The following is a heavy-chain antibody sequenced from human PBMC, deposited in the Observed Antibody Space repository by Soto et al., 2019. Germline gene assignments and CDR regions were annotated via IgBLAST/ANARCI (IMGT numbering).Heavy chain of an antibody. V-gene: IGHV3-30*18. CDR2: ISYDGSNK. CDR3: AKGADYGDYHDY. D-gene: IGHD4-17*01. J-gene: IGHJ4*02. Sequence: GGSLRLSCAASGFTLSSYGMHWVRQAPGKGLEWVAVISYDGSNKYYADSVKGRFTISRDNSKNTLYLQMNSLRAEDTAAYYCAKGADYGDYHDYWGQGTLVTVSS. CDR1: GFTLSSYG.